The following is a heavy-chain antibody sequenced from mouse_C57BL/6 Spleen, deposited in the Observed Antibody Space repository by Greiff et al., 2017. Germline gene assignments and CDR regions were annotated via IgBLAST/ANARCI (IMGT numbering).Heavy chain of an antibody. J-gene: IGHJ4*01. D-gene: IGHD1-1*01. CDR3: ARSYYGSSYYAMDY. V-gene: IGHV1-39*01. Sequence: VQLQQSGPELVKPGASVKISCKASGYSFTDYNMNWVKQSNGKSLEWIGVINPNYGTTSYNQKFKGKATLTVDQSSSTADMQLNSLTSEDSAVYYCARSYYGSSYYAMDYWGQGTSVTVSS. CDR2: INPNYGTT. CDR1: GYSFTDYN.